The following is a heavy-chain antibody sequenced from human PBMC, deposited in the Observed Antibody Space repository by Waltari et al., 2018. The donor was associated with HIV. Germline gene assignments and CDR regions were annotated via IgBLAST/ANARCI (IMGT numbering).Heavy chain of an antibody. CDR2: NEHRGET. D-gene: IGHD2-21*01. CDR3: ARALGSRPFFRAYEP. V-gene: IGHV4-34*01. J-gene: IGHJ4*02. CDR1: GASFNDYF. Sequence: QVQLRQWGAGLLKPSETLSLTCAVYGASFNDYFWAWFRRSPEKGLEGSGENEHRGETNYNPASKSRGVISVDMSKNQFALILKSVTAADTAVYYCARALGSRPFFRAYEPWGQGTLVTVSS.